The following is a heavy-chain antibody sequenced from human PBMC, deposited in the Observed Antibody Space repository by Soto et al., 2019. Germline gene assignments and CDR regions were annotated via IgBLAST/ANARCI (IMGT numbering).Heavy chain of an antibody. Sequence: GASVKVSCRASGYTFAFINYKIHWIGQDRGQGLEWIGMIDPSDGRTTYAQNFQGRVTMTRDTSTRTVYMEVSRLRSEDTPVYYCATEDSSGWYKKDFDYWGQGTLVTVS. D-gene: IGHD6-19*01. CDR2: IDPSDGRT. J-gene: IGHJ4*02. CDR3: ATEDSSGWYKKDFDY. V-gene: IGHV1-46*01. CDR1: GYTFAFINYK.